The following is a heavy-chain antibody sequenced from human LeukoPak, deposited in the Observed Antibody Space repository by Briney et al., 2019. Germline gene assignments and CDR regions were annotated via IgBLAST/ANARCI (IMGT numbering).Heavy chain of an antibody. V-gene: IGHV3-30*02. Sequence: GGSLRLSCAASGFTFSTYDIHWVRQAPGKGLEWVTFIQYDGSNEYQADSVKGRFTISRDNSKNTVYLQMNSVRTEDTAVYYCARSLTKVRGYWGQGTLVTVSS. D-gene: IGHD3-10*01. CDR3: ARSLTKVRGY. J-gene: IGHJ4*02. CDR1: GFTFSTYD. CDR2: IQYDGSNE.